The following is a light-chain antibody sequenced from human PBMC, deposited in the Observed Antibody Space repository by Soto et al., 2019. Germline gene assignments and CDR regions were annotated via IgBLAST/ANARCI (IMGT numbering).Light chain of an antibody. Sequence: HSVLTQPASVSGSPGQSITISCAVTSSDVGSYNLVSCYQQHPGKAPKLMIYEGSKRPSGVSNRFSGSKSGNTASLTISGLQAEDEADYYCCSYAGSSTSYVFGTGTKVTVL. CDR3: CSYAGSSTSYV. V-gene: IGLV2-23*01. CDR1: SSDVGSYNL. J-gene: IGLJ1*01. CDR2: EGS.